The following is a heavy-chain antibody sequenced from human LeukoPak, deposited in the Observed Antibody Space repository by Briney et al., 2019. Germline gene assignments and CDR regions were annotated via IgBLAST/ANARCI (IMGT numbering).Heavy chain of an antibody. D-gene: IGHD3-10*01. Sequence: ASVKVSCKASGYTFTGYYMHWVRQAPGQGLEWMVWINPNSGGTNYAQKLQGRVTMTRDTSISTAYMELSRLRSDDTAVYYCARDRRVRGVTEKYYYYMDVWGKGTTVTVSS. J-gene: IGHJ6*03. CDR1: GYTFTGYY. CDR2: INPNSGGT. CDR3: ARDRRVRGVTEKYYYYMDV. V-gene: IGHV1-2*02.